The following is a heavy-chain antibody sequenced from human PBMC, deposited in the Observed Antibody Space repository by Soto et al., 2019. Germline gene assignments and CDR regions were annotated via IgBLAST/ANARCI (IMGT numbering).Heavy chain of an antibody. CDR2: SSANSGNT. Sequence: QVQLVQSGAEVKKPGASVKVSCTASGYTFTSYGISWVRQAPGHGLEGMGWSSANSGNTNYAQKLQGRVTMTTDTATSTACVELRSLISGDTAVYYCARDYSDSSGYYANWYFDQCGRGGLVTFSS. D-gene: IGHD3-22*01. CDR3: ARDYSDSSGYYANWYFDQ. J-gene: IGHJ2*01. CDR1: GYTFTSYG. V-gene: IGHV1-18*01.